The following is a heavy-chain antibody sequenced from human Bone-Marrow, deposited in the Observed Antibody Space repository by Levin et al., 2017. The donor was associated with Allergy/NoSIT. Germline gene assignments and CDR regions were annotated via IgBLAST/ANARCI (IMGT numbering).Heavy chain of an antibody. CDR1: GFTFSSYA. V-gene: IGHV3-30*04. D-gene: IGHD3-22*01. J-gene: IGHJ3*02. CDR2: ISYDGSNK. Sequence: PGGSLRLSCAASGFTFSSYAMHWVRQAPGKGLEWVAVISYDGSNKYYADSVKGRFTISRDNSKNTLYLQMNSLRAEDTAVYYCARDYLPHDTMIVVVITTFSFAFDSWGQGTMVTVSS. CDR3: ARDYLPHDTMIVVVITTFSFAFDS.